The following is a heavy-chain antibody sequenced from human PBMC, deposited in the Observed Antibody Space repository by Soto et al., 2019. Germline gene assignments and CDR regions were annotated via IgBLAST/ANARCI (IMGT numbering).Heavy chain of an antibody. CDR3: ARDGCSSTCCYDPDYYYYMDV. V-gene: IGHV1-69*08. CDR1: GGTFSSYT. D-gene: IGHD2-2*01. Sequence: QVQLVQSGAEVKKPGSSVKVSCKASGGTFSSYTISWVQQAPGQGLEWMGRIIPILGIANYAQKFQGRVTITADKSTSTAYMELSSLRSEDTAVYYCARDGCSSTCCYDPDYYYYMDVWGKGTTVTVSS. CDR2: IIPILGIA. J-gene: IGHJ6*03.